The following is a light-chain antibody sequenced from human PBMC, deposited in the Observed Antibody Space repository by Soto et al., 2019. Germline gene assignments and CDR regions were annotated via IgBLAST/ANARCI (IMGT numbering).Light chain of an antibody. CDR2: GAS. Sequence: IILKQSPGTRSLSQVGRGRRAFMASQSVSSSYLAWYQQKPGQAPRLLIYGASSRATGIPDRFSGSGSGTDFTLTISRLEPEDFAVYYCQQYGSSSGTFGPGTKVDI. CDR1: QSVSSSY. CDR3: QQYGSSSGT. V-gene: IGKV3-20*01. J-gene: IGKJ3*01.